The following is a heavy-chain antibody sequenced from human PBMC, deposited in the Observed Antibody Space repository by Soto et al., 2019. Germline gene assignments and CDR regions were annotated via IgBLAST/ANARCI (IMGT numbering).Heavy chain of an antibody. CDR3: AKDHSLGDFWSGYYAIDY. CDR1: GFTFSSYG. CDR2: ISYDGSNK. D-gene: IGHD3-3*01. J-gene: IGHJ4*02. Sequence: QVQLVESGGGVVQPGRSLRLSCAASGFTFSSYGMHWVRQAPGKGLEWVAVISYDGSNKYYADSVKGRFTISRDNSKNTLYLQMNSLRAEDTAVYYCAKDHSLGDFWSGYYAIDYWGQGTLVTVS. V-gene: IGHV3-30*18.